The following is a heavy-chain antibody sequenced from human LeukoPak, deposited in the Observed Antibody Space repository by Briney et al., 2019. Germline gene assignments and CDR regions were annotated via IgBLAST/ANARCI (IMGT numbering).Heavy chain of an antibody. D-gene: IGHD3-10*01. J-gene: IGHJ4*02. CDR3: ARELAYYGSGSYSVFDY. V-gene: IGHV1-2*02. Sequence: ASVKVSCKASGYTFTVYYMHWVRQAPGQGLEWMGWINPNSGGTNYAQKFQGRVTMTRDTSISTAYMELSRLRSDDTAVYYCARELAYYGSGSYSVFDYWGQGTLVTVSS. CDR2: INPNSGGT. CDR1: GYTFTVYY.